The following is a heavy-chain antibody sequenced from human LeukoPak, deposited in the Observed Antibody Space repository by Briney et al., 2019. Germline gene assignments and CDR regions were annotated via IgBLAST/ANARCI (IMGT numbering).Heavy chain of an antibody. V-gene: IGHV1-18*01. CDR2: ISSNTGKT. CDR1: VYTFATYG. CDR3: AKVAGARMDY. J-gene: IGHJ4*02. D-gene: IGHD6-13*01. Sequence: GASVKVSCKASVYTFATYGFCWVRQAPGHGLEWMGWISSNTGKTDYAQKFQGRVTLTTDTSTSTAYMELRSLRPDDTALYYCAKVAGARMDYWGQGTLLTVSS.